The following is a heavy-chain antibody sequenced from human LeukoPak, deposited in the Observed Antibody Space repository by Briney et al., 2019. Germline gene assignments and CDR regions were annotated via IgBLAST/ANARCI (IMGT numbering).Heavy chain of an antibody. J-gene: IGHJ3*02. V-gene: IGHV1-2*02. CDR1: GYTFIGYY. Sequence: ASVKVSCTASGYTFIGYYMHWVRQAPGQGREWMGWINPNSGGTNYAQKFQGRVTMTRDTSISTAYMELSRLRSDDTAVYYCARAGKLMITMVRGALASKKGFDIWGQGTMVTVSS. CDR3: ARAGKLMITMVRGALASKKGFDI. D-gene: IGHD3-10*01. CDR2: INPNSGGT.